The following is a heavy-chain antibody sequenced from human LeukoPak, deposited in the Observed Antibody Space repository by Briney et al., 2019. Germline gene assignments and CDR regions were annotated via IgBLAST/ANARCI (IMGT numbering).Heavy chain of an antibody. J-gene: IGHJ3*02. CDR2: IYYSGST. D-gene: IGHD3-22*01. CDR3: ARTLDDSSGYYYGDAFDI. V-gene: IGHV4-59*01. Sequence: PSETLSLTCTVSGGSISSYYWSWIRQPPGKGLEWIGYIYYSGSTNYNPSLKSRVTISVDTSKNQFSLKLSSVTAADTAVYYCARTLDDSSGYYYGDAFDIWGQGTMVTVSS. CDR1: GGSISSYY.